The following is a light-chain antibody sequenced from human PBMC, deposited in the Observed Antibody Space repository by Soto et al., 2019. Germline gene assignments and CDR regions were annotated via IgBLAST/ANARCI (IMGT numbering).Light chain of an antibody. CDR3: MQSLHTPRT. V-gene: IGKV2-28*01. CDR1: QSLLHSNGYNY. J-gene: IGKJ1*01. CDR2: LGS. Sequence: DTVMTQSPLYLPVTPGEPASISCRSSQSLLHSNGYNYLDWYLQKPGQSPQLLIYLGSSRASGVPDRFSGSVSGTDFTLKISRVEAEDVGFYYCMQSLHTPRTFGQGTNVEIK.